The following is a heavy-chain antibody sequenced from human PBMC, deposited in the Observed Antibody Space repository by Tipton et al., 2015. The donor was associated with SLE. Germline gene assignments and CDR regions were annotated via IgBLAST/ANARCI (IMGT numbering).Heavy chain of an antibody. CDR2: MNPKSGNT. V-gene: IGHV1-8*01. CDR3: ARGLKGL. CDR1: GYTFSTYD. Sequence: QLVQSGAEVKKPGASVKVSCRASGYTFSTYDINWVRQAPGQGLEWMGWMNPKSGNTGYAQKFQGRLTMTRNTSTSTAYMELSSLRSEDTAVYYCARGLKGLWGQGTLVTVSS. J-gene: IGHJ4*02.